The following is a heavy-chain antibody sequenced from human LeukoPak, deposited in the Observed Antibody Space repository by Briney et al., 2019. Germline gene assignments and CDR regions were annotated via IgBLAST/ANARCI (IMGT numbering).Heavy chain of an antibody. CDR3: ARGGPDYDILTGYYSYYYMDV. D-gene: IGHD3-9*01. Sequence: GGSLRLSCAASGFTFSDYNMRWIRQAPGKGLEWVSSISRSGSTIYYADSVKGRFTISRDNAKNSLYLQMNSLRAEDTAVYYCARGGPDYDILTGYYSYYYMDVWGKGTTVTISS. CDR2: ISRSGSTI. CDR1: GFTFSDYN. V-gene: IGHV3-11*04. J-gene: IGHJ6*03.